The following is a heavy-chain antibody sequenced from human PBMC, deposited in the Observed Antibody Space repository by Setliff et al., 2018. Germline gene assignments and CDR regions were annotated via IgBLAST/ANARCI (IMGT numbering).Heavy chain of an antibody. CDR2: IYYTGSP. Sequence: SETLSLTCTVSGGSISGYYWSWIRQPPGKGLEWIGNIYYTGSPSYSPSLRSRGTISVDTSKNQFSLKLPSVTAADTAVYYCARHLALANVRYWYFDLWGRGTLVTVSS. D-gene: IGHD1-1*01. CDR1: GGSISGYY. CDR3: ARHLALANVRYWYFDL. V-gene: IGHV4-59*01. J-gene: IGHJ2*01.